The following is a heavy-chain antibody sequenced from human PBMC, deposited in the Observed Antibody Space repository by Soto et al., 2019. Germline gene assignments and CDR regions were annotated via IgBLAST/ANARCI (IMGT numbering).Heavy chain of an antibody. Sequence: PGGSLRLSCAGSGSAFTRSGMHWVRQAPGKGLQWVAFISYDGTNKFYADSVMGRFSISRDNSENTLFLQMNSLRAEDTAVYYCARDKGTTSMDNWGQGTLVTVPQ. CDR3: ARDKGTTSMDN. J-gene: IGHJ4*02. CDR1: GSAFTRSG. CDR2: ISYDGTNK. V-gene: IGHV3-33*05. D-gene: IGHD1-7*01.